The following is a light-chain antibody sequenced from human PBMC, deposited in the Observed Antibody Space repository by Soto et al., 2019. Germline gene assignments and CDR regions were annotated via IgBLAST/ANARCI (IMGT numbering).Light chain of an antibody. Sequence: IVMTQSPATLSVSPGERATLSCRASQSVSSNLAWYQHKPGQAPRLLFYGASTRAAGIPARFSGGGSGTDFTLTNSGLQSADFAVYYCQQSNKWPYTFGQGTKLEIK. CDR1: QSVSSN. CDR2: GAS. J-gene: IGKJ2*01. CDR3: QQSNKWPYT. V-gene: IGKV3-15*01.